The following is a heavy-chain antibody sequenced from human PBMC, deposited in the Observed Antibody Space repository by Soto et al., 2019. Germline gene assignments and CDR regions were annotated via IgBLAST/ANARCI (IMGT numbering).Heavy chain of an antibody. D-gene: IGHD4-17*01. V-gene: IGHV3-74*02. J-gene: IGHJ4*02. CDR1: GFTFSIYW. CDR2: INADGNYT. Sequence: EVQLLESGGGLVQPGGSLRLSCAASGFTFSIYWMHWVRQVPGKGLVWVSRINADGNYTSNADFVKGRFTVSRDNAKNTLYLQMDSLRAEDTAVYFCARGGAYGDYRSDYWGQGTLVTVSS. CDR3: ARGGAYGDYRSDY.